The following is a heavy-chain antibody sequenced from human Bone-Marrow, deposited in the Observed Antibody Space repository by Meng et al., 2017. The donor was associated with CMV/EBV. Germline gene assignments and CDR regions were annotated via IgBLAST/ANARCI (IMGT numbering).Heavy chain of an antibody. D-gene: IGHD2-2*01. CDR3: ARDPRVKSYVVVPATSDY. V-gene: IGHV3-48*03. CDR2: ISSSGSTI. CDR1: GFTFSSYE. J-gene: IGHJ4*02. Sequence: GESLKISCATSGFTFSSYEMNWVRQAPGKGLEWVSYISSSGSTIYYADSVKGRFTISRDNAKNSLYLQMNSLRAEDTAVYYCARDPRVKSYVVVPATSDYWGQGTMVTVSS.